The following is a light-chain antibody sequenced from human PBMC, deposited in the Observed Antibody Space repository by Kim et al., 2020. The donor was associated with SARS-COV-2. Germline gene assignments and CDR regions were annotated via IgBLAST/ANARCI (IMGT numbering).Light chain of an antibody. J-gene: IGKJ4*01. CDR3: MQALQTPLA. Sequence: PSSISCRSSQSRLHRNGYNSLDWYVQKPAQSPQLLIYLGSTRASGVPDRFSGSGSGTDFTLNISRVEAEDVGVYYCMQALQTPLAFGGGTKVDIK. V-gene: IGKV2-28*01. CDR2: LGS. CDR1: QSRLHRNGYNS.